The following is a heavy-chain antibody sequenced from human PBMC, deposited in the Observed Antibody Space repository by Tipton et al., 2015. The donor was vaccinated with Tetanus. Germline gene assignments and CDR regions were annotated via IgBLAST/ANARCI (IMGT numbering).Heavy chain of an antibody. CDR3: AGLPVGGGYSAHHYFLH. V-gene: IGHV4-59*01. Sequence: GLVKPSGTLSLSCTVSGGSISSFYWSWIRQSPGRGLELIGYIYYTGNTNYNPSLKSRVTISADTTKKQFSLNLRSVTAADTAVYYCAGLPVGGGYSAHHYFLHWGQGTLVTVSS. D-gene: IGHD4-23*01. J-gene: IGHJ4*02. CDR1: GGSISSFY. CDR2: IYYTGNT.